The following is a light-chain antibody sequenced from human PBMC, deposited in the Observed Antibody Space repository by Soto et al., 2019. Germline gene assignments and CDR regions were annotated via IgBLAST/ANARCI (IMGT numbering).Light chain of an antibody. CDR2: DAS. Sequence: DIQMTQSPSSLSASVGDRVTISCRASQVISNDLNWYQQKPGKAPQRLIFDASSLESGVPSRFSGTGFRTEFTLTISSLHPEDVASYYRQQYNSFPLTFGGGSKVEFK. J-gene: IGKJ4*01. CDR3: QQYNSFPLT. CDR1: QVISND. V-gene: IGKV1-17*01.